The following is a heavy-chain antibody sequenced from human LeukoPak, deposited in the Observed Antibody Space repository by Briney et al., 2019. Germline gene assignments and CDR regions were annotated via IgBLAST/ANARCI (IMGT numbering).Heavy chain of an antibody. V-gene: IGHV1-8*01. Sequence: GASVKVSCKASGYTFTRYDINWVRQATGQGLEWMGWMNPNSGNTGYAQKFQGRVTMTRNTSISTAYMELSSLRSEDTAVYYCARDKYSSSWYENFDYWGQGTLVTVSS. CDR3: ARDKYSSSWYENFDY. CDR2: MNPNSGNT. J-gene: IGHJ4*02. D-gene: IGHD6-13*01. CDR1: GYTFTRYD.